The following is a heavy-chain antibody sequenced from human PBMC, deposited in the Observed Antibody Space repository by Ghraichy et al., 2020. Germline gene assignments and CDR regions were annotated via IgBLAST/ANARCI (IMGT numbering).Heavy chain of an antibody. CDR3: ARVRGLTTRSYYYYYMDV. J-gene: IGHJ6*03. D-gene: IGHD1-14*01. V-gene: IGHV3-7*03. CDR1: GFTFSSYW. CDR2: IKQDGSEK. Sequence: GGSLRLSCAASGFTFSSYWMSWVRQAPGKGLEWVANIKQDGSEKYYVDSVKGRFTISRDNAKNSLYLQMNSLRAEDTAVYYCARVRGLTTRSYYYYYMDVWGKGTTITVSS.